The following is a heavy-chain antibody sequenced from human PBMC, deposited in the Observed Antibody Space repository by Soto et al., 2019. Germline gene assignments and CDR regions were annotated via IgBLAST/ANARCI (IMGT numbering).Heavy chain of an antibody. D-gene: IGHD3-22*01. CDR3: ARVGYYDSSGYYYFDY. CDR2: IYHSGST. Sequence: SETLSLTCTVSGGSISSYYWSWIRQPPGKGLEWIGYIYHSGSTNYNPPLKSRVTISVDTTKNQFSLKLTSVTAADTAVYYCARVGYYDSSGYYYFDYWGQGTLVTVS. CDR1: GGSISSYY. J-gene: IGHJ4*02. V-gene: IGHV4-59*01.